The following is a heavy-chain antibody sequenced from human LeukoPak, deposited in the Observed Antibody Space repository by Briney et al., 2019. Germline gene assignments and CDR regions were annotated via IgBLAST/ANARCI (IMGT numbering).Heavy chain of an antibody. CDR2: IIPIFGTA. CDR3: ARGNYDYVWGSYRYTLGYYFDY. D-gene: IGHD3-16*02. J-gene: IGHJ4*02. CDR1: GYTFTSYD. V-gene: IGHV1-69*05. Sequence: GASVKVSCKASGYTFTSYDISWVRQAPGQGLEWMGRIIPIFGTANYAQKFQGRVTITTDESTSTAYMELSSLRSEDTAVYYCARGNYDYVWGSYRYTLGYYFDYWGQGTLVTVSS.